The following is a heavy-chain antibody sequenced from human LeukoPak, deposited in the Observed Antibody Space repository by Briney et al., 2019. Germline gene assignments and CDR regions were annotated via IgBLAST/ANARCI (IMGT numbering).Heavy chain of an antibody. D-gene: IGHD3-3*01. CDR3: AKDYGDFGSSYFCAFDV. Sequence: PGGSLRLSCIGSGFRFSSYAMSWVRQAPGKGLEWVSGISGSGGATYYIDPAKGRFSIPRDNSKSTLYLQMTSLRAEDTAVYYCAKDYGDFGSSYFCAFDVWGPGTIVSVSS. J-gene: IGHJ3*01. CDR1: GFRFSSYA. V-gene: IGHV3-23*01. CDR2: ISGSGGAT.